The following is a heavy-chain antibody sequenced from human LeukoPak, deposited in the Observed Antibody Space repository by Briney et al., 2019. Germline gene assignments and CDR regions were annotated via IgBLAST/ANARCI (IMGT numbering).Heavy chain of an antibody. CDR3: AEDGIRDFDWPLFVGAPVRMDV. Sequence: GGTLRLSCAASGLTFYGFAMSWLLQTPGKRLEWVSTIGANSASTYYANSVKGRFTISRENSKNTLYLKMNSLRAEDTAFFFQAEDGIRDFDWPLFVGAPVRMDVWGQGTTVTVSS. J-gene: IGHJ6*02. D-gene: IGHD3-9*01. CDR1: GLTFYGFA. CDR2: IGANSAST. V-gene: IGHV3-23*01.